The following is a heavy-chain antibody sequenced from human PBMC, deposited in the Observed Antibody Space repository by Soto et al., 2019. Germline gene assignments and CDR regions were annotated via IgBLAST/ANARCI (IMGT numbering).Heavy chain of an antibody. CDR2: INAGNGNT. V-gene: IGHV1-3*01. Sequence: QVQLVQSGAEVKKPGASVKVSCKASGYTFTSYAMHWVRQAPGQRLEWMGWINAGNGNTKYSHKFQGRVTITRDTSQSPAYMELSCLRSEDTAGYMCARGLSSGPADRFDPWGQATLATVSS. CDR3: ARGLSSGPADRFDP. D-gene: IGHD3-22*01. J-gene: IGHJ5*02. CDR1: GYTFTSYA.